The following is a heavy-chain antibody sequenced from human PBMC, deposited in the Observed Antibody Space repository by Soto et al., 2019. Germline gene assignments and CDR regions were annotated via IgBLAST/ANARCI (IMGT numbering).Heavy chain of an antibody. CDR3: ARLTPDCSGGSCYISRYYFDI. Sequence: PSATLSITCTVSGGSISSSSYYWGWIRQPPGKGLEWIGSIYYSGSTYYNPSLKSRVTISVDTSKNQFSLKLSSVTAADTAVYYCARLTPDCSGGSCYISRYYFDIWGQGTMVTVS. V-gene: IGHV4-39*01. CDR2: IYYSGST. D-gene: IGHD2-15*01. CDR1: GGSISSSSYY. J-gene: IGHJ3*02.